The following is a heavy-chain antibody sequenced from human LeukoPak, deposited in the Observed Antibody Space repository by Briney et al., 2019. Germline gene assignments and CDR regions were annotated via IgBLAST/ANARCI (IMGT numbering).Heavy chain of an antibody. CDR1: GGSISSYY. J-gene: IGHJ3*02. CDR3: ARDEAPLEPLDASDI. V-gene: IGHV4-4*07. CDR2: IYTSGST. D-gene: IGHD1-1*01. Sequence: PSETLSLTCTVSGGSISSYYWSWIRQPAGKGLEWIGRIYTSGSTNYNPSLKSRVTMSVDTSKNQFSLKLSSVTAADTAVYYCARDEAPLEPLDASDIWGQGTMVTVSS.